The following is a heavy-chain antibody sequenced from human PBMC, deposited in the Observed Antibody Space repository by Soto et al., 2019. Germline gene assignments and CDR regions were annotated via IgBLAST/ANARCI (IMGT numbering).Heavy chain of an antibody. CDR3: ARGFGDYYDSSGYSHDAFDI. CDR2: IYYSGST. J-gene: IGHJ3*02. CDR1: GGSISSYY. V-gene: IGHV4-59*01. D-gene: IGHD3-22*01. Sequence: PSETLSLTCTVSGGSISSYYWSWIRQPPGKGLEWIGYIYYSGSTNYNPSLKSRVTISVDTSNNQFSLKLSSVTAADTAVYYCARGFGDYYDSSGYSHDAFDIWGQGTMVTVSS.